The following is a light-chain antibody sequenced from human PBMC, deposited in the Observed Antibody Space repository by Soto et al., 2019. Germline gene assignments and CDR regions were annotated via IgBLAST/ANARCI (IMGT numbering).Light chain of an antibody. CDR3: QHYNTYPWT. CDR1: QSISSW. Sequence: DIQMTQSPSILSASVGDRVTITCLASQSISSWLAWYQQKPGKASNLLIHKASHLESGVPSRFSGSGSGTEFTLTISSLQPGDFATYYCQHYNTYPWTFGQGTKVDI. V-gene: IGKV1-5*03. CDR2: KAS. J-gene: IGKJ1*01.